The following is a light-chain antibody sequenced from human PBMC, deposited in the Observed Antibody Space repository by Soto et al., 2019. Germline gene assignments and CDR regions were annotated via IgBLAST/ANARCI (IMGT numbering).Light chain of an antibody. CDR1: QSVSSN. Sequence: TQSPGTLSVSPGERATLSFRASQSVSSNLAWYQQKPGQAPRLLIYGASTRATGIPARFSGSGSGTDFTLTISRLEPEDFAVYYCQQYGSTSITFGRGTRLEI. CDR2: GAS. J-gene: IGKJ5*01. V-gene: IGKV3-20*01. CDR3: QQYGSTSIT.